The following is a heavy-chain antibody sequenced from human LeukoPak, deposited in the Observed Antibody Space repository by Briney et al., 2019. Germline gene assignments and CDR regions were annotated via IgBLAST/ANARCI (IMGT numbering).Heavy chain of an antibody. J-gene: IGHJ4*02. Sequence: PGGSLRLSCAASGFTFSSYAVSWVRQAPGKGLEWVSAISGSGGSTYYADSVKGRFTISRDNSKNTLYLQMNSLRAEDTAVYYCARQGIRARLLRFLEWLSDFDYWGQGTLVTVSS. CDR2: ISGSGGST. CDR1: GFTFSSYA. D-gene: IGHD3-3*01. CDR3: ARQGIRARLLRFLEWLSDFDY. V-gene: IGHV3-23*01.